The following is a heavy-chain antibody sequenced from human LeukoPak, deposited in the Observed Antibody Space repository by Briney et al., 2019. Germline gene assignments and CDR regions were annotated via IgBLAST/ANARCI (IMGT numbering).Heavy chain of an antibody. Sequence: SETLSLTCAVYGGSFSGYYWSWIRQPPGKGLEWIGEINHSGSTNYNPSLKSRVTISVDTSKNQFSLKLSSVTAADTAVYYCARAYCGGGCYSPSHFDYWGQGTLATVSS. J-gene: IGHJ4*02. CDR1: GGSFSGYY. D-gene: IGHD2-21*02. CDR3: ARAYCGGGCYSPSHFDY. CDR2: INHSGST. V-gene: IGHV4-34*01.